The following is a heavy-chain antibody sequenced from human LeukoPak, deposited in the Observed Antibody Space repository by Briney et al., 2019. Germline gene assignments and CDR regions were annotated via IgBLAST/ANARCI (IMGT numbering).Heavy chain of an antibody. CDR3: AKDKNGYSYGYPDY. CDR1: GFTFDDYA. V-gene: IGHV3-43D*03. J-gene: IGHJ4*02. D-gene: IGHD5-18*01. CDR2: ISWDGGST. Sequence: PGGSLRLSCAASGFTFDDYAMHWVRQAPGKGLEWVSLISWDGGSTYYADSVKGRFTISRDNSKNSLYLQMNSLRAEDTALYYCAKDKNGYSYGYPDYWGQGTLVTVSS.